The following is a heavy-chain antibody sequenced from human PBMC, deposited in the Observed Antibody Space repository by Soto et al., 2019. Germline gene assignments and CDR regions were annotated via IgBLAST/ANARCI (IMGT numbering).Heavy chain of an antibody. CDR1: GFTFSSYG. J-gene: IGHJ4*02. CDR2: IWYDGSNK. Sequence: QVQLVESGGGVVQPGRSLRLSCAASGFTFSSYGMHWVRQAPGKGLEWVAVIWYDGSNKYYADSVKGRFTISRDNSKNTLYLQMNSLRAEDTAVYYCARDGEPYYYDSSGRYFDYWGQGTLVTVSS. V-gene: IGHV3-33*01. D-gene: IGHD3-22*01. CDR3: ARDGEPYYYDSSGRYFDY.